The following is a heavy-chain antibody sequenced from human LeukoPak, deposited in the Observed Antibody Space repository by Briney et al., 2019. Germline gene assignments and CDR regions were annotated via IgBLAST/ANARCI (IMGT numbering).Heavy chain of an antibody. J-gene: IGHJ3*02. V-gene: IGHV4-39*07. Sequence: SETLSLTCTVSGGSISSSAHHWGWIRQPPGKGLEWIGSIQYGGSTYYNPSLKSRVTISVDTSKNQFSLKLSSVTAADTAVYYCARADEDIGGGAFDIWGQGTMVTVSS. D-gene: IGHD5-12*01. CDR3: ARADEDIGGGAFDI. CDR1: GGSISSSAHH. CDR2: IQYGGST.